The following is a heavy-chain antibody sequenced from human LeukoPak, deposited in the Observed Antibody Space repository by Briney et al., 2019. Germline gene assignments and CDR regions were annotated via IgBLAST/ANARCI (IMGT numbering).Heavy chain of an antibody. V-gene: IGHV3-21*01. D-gene: IGHD3-9*01. CDR3: ARATTYDILTGFSDY. Sequence: PGGSLRLSCAASGFTFSSYSMNWVRQALGKGLEWVSSISSSSSYIYYADSVKGRFTISRDNAKKSLYLQMDSLRAEDTAVYYCARATTYDILTGFSDYWGQGTLVTVSS. J-gene: IGHJ4*02. CDR2: ISSSSSYI. CDR1: GFTFSSYS.